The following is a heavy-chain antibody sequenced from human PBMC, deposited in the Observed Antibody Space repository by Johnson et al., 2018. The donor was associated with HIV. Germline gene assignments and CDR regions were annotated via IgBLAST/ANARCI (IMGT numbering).Heavy chain of an antibody. CDR1: GFTFSSCD. CDR2: IGTAGDT. Sequence: VQLVESGGGLVQPGGSLRLSCAASGFTFSSCDMHWVRQATGKGLEWVSAIGTAGDTYYPGSVKGRFTISRDNSKNTLYLQMNSLRAEDTAVYYCAKGPQGIATPDAFDIWGQGTMVTVSS. V-gene: IGHV3-13*01. CDR3: AKGPQGIATPDAFDI. J-gene: IGHJ3*02. D-gene: IGHD2-21*01.